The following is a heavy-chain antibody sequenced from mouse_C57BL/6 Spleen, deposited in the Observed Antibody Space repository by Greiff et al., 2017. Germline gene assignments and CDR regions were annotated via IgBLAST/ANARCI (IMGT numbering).Heavy chain of an antibody. J-gene: IGHJ4*01. CDR3: ARGYGSSYSMDY. V-gene: IGHV1-76*01. Sequence: VQLQHSGAELVRPGASVKLSCKASGYTFTDYYINWVKQRPGQGLEWIARIYPGSGNTYYNEKFKGKATLTAEKSSSTAYMQLSSLTSEDSAVYFCARGYGSSYSMDYWGQGTSVTVSS. CDR2: IYPGSGNT. CDR1: GYTFTDYY. D-gene: IGHD1-1*01.